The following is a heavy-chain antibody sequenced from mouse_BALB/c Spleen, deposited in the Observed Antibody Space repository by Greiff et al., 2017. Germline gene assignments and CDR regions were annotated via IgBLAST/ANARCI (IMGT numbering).Heavy chain of an antibody. J-gene: IGHJ2*01. CDR1: GYTFTDYY. CDR2: IYPGSGNT. V-gene: IGHV1-77*01. CDR3: ARGGTRYYFDY. D-gene: IGHD3-3*01. Sequence: QVQLQQSGAELARPGASVKLSCKASGYTFTDYYINWVKQRTGHGLEWIGEIYPGSGNTYYNEKFKGKATLTADKSSSTAYMQLSSLTSEDSAVYFCARGGTRYYFDYWGQGTTLTVSS.